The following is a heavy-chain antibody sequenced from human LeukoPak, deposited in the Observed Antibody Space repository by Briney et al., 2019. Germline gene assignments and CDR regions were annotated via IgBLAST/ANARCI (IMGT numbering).Heavy chain of an antibody. V-gene: IGHV3-7*05. Sequence: GGSLRLSCAASGFTFSSYWMSWVRQAPGKGLEWVANIKQDGSEEVYVDSVKGRFTISRDNAKNSLFLQMNTLRAEDTAVYYCAKRVDGSIGCYSPGDYWGQGTLVTVSS. CDR2: IKQDGSEE. J-gene: IGHJ4*02. CDR3: AKRVDGSIGCYSPGDY. D-gene: IGHD3-22*01. CDR1: GFTFSSYW.